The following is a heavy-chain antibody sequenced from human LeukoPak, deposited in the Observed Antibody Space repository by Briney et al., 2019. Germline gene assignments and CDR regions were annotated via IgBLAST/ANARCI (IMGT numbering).Heavy chain of an antibody. CDR1: GYTFTLYY. CDR2: INPSGGST. V-gene: IGHV1-46*01. J-gene: IGHJ5*02. CDR3: ARGYCSSTSCYAWFDP. Sequence: ASVKVSCKASGYTFTLYYMHWVRQAPGQGLEWMGTINPSGGSTHYAQRFQGRVTMTRDTCTSTVDMELSSLRSEDTAVYYCARGYCSSTSCYAWFDPWGQGTLVTVSS. D-gene: IGHD2-2*01.